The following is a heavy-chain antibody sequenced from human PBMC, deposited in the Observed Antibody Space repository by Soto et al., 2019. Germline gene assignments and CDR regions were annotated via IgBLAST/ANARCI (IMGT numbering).Heavy chain of an antibody. V-gene: IGHV3-30*18. D-gene: IGHD3-10*01. CDR3: TKDRQSIIIPSAFGYFDF. CDR1: GFTFSAYA. CDR2: ISYDGSNK. J-gene: IGHJ4*02. Sequence: GGSLRLSCAASGFTFSAYAMHWVRQAPGKGLEWVAVISYDGSNKYYAVSVKDRFSISRDKDTLFLQMNSLRPEDTAVYFCTKDRQSIIIPSAFGYFDFWGQGSLVTVSS.